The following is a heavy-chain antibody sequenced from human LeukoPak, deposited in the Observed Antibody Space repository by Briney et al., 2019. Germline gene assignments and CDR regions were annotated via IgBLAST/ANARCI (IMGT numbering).Heavy chain of an antibody. V-gene: IGHV1-69*06. Sequence: ASVKVSCKASGGTFSSYAISWVRQAPGQGLEWMGGIIPIFGTANYAQKFQGRVTITADKSTSTAYMELSSLRSEDTAVYYCASSYVGGYCSSTSCLFADFDYWGQGTLVTVSS. CDR3: ASSYVGGYCSSTSCLFADFDY. J-gene: IGHJ4*02. CDR2: IIPIFGTA. CDR1: GGTFSSYA. D-gene: IGHD2-2*01.